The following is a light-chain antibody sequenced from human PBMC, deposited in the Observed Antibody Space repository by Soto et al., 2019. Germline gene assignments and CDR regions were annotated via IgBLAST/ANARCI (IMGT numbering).Light chain of an antibody. CDR2: EGS. J-gene: IGLJ2*01. Sequence: QPASVSGSPGQSITISCTGTSRDVGSYNLVSWYQQHPGKAPKLMIYEGSKRPSGVSNRFSGSKSGNTASLTISGLQAEDEADYYCCSYAGSLWVFGGGTKVTVL. V-gene: IGLV2-23*01. CDR3: CSYAGSLWV. CDR1: SRDVGSYNL.